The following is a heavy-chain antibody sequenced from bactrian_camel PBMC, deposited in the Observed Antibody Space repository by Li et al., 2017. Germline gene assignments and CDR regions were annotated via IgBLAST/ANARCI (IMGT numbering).Heavy chain of an antibody. J-gene: IGHJ6*01. V-gene: IGHV3S53*01. CDR1: GYARGNCV. Sequence: QLVESGGGSVQAGGSLRLSCTASGYARGNCVMAWYRQPPGKERELVSSILTDGTTTYSDMAEGRFAISQDNAKNTVWLQMNSLKPEDTAVYYCVRDLNWAFGYWGHGTQVTVS. D-gene: IGHD1*01. CDR2: ILTDGTT. CDR3: VRDLNWAFGY.